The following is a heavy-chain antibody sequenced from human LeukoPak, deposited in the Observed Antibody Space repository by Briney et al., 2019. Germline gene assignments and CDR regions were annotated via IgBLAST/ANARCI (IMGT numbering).Heavy chain of an antibody. CDR2: INPNSGGT. J-gene: IGHJ6*03. V-gene: IGHV1-2*06. Sequence: ASVKVSCKASGYTFTGYYMHWVRQAPGQGREWMGRINPNSGGTNYAQKFQGRVTMTRDTSISTAYMELSRLRSDDTAVYYCARDSDFWSGYYGDYYYYMDVWGKGTTVTVSS. CDR1: GYTFTGYY. CDR3: ARDSDFWSGYYGDYYYYMDV. D-gene: IGHD3-3*01.